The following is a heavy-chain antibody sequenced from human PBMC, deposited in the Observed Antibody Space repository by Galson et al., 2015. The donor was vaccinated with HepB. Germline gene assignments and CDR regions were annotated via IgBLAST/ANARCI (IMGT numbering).Heavy chain of an antibody. Sequence: CAISGDSVSSNAAAWNWIRQSPSRGLEWLRRTYYRSKWYYGYAVSVKSRITINPDTSKNQFSLHLNSVTPEDTAVYYCARSAGDLDYWGQGILVTVSS. D-gene: IGHD7-27*01. J-gene: IGHJ4*02. CDR2: TYYRSKWYY. CDR3: ARSAGDLDY. V-gene: IGHV6-1*01. CDR1: GDSVSSNAAA.